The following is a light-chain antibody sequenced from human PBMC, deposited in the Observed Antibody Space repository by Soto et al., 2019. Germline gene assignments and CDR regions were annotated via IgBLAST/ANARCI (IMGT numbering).Light chain of an antibody. CDR1: QSVTSK. V-gene: IGKV3D-15*01. CDR3: QQYKNWPIT. CDR2: DAS. Sequence: EIVMTQSPGSLSVSPGERATLSCRASQSVTSKLAWYQQKPGQAPRLLMYDASTRATGIPARLSGSGSGTEFTLTISSLQSEDFAVYYCQQYKNWPITFGQGTRLEVK. J-gene: IGKJ5*01.